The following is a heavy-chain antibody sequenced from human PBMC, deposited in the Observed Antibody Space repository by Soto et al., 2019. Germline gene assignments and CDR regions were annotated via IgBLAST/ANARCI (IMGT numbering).Heavy chain of an antibody. D-gene: IGHD3-22*01. CDR1: GGTFSSYA. CDR3: ARSPREYYYDSSGYDNWFDP. J-gene: IGHJ5*02. V-gene: IGHV1-69*12. Sequence: QVQLVQSGAEVKKPGSSVKVSCKASGGTFSSYAISWVRQAPGQGLEWMGGIIPIFGTANYAQKFQGRVTITADESTSTAYMELSSLRSEDTAVYYCARSPREYYYDSSGYDNWFDPWGQGILVTVSS. CDR2: IIPIFGTA.